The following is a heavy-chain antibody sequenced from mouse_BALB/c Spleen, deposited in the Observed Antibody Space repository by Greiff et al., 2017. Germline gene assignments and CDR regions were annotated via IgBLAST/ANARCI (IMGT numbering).Heavy chain of an antibody. V-gene: IGHV5-4*02. CDR1: GFTFSDYY. J-gene: IGHJ3*01. D-gene: IGHD2-4*01. Sequence: EVQLVESGGGLVKPGGSLKLSCAASGFTFSDYYMYWVRQTPEKRLEWVATISDGGSYTYYPDSVKGRFTISRDNAKNNLYLQMSSLKSEDTAMYYCARGGKDYDQAWFAYWGQGTLVTVSA. CDR3: ARGGKDYDQAWFAY. CDR2: ISDGGSYT.